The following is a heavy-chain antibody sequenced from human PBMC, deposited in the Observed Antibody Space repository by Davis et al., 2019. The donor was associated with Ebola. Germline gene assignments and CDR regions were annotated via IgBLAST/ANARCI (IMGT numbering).Heavy chain of an antibody. Sequence: GESLKISCAASGITFSRYIMNWDRQAPGKGLEWVSSISSSSTYIYYGDSVQGRFTISRDSAKNTVYLEMGSLRPEGMAVYYCARDGGSSWYYFDYWGQGTLVTVSS. J-gene: IGHJ4*02. CDR1: GITFSRYI. CDR3: ARDGGSSWYYFDY. V-gene: IGHV3-21*01. CDR2: ISSSSTYI. D-gene: IGHD6-13*01.